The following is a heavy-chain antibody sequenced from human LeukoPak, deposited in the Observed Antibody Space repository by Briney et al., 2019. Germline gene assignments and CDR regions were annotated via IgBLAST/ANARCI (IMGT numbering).Heavy chain of an antibody. CDR2: IKSDGSST. V-gene: IGHV3-74*01. CDR3: ARTFAAAHIDY. Sequence: PGGSLRLSCAASGFTFSGYWMHWVRQAPGEGLVWVSRIKSDGSSTTYADSVKGRFTISRDNAKNTLYLEMNSLRAEDTAVYYCARTFAAAHIDYWGQGTLVTVSS. J-gene: IGHJ4*02. CDR1: GFTFSGYW. D-gene: IGHD2-15*01.